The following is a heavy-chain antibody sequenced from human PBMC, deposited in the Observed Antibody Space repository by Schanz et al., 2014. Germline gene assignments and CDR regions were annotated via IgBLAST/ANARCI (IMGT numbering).Heavy chain of an antibody. CDR3: ARDGEAAAGCDY. CDR2: MNPNSGNT. D-gene: IGHD6-13*01. V-gene: IGHV1-8*02. J-gene: IGHJ4*02. Sequence: VQLVQSGAEVKKPGASVRLSCEASGYTFTSYDINWVRQAPGQGLEWMGWMNPNSGNTGYAQKFQGRVTMTRHTSISTAYMELSSLRSEDTAVYYCARDGEAAAGCDYWGQGTLVTVSS. CDR1: GYTFTSYD.